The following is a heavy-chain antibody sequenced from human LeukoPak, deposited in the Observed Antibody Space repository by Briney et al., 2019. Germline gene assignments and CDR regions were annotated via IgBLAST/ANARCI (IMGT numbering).Heavy chain of an antibody. Sequence: SETLSLTCTVSGGSISSYYWSWIRQPAGKGLEWIGRIYTSGSTYYNPSLKSRVTMSVDASKNQFSLKLSFVTAADTAVYYCARAQGRYCSSTSCYTAPWDYYGMDVWGQGTTVTVSS. J-gene: IGHJ6*02. D-gene: IGHD2-2*02. CDR3: ARAQGRYCSSTSCYTAPWDYYGMDV. V-gene: IGHV4-4*07. CDR1: GGSISSYY. CDR2: IYTSGST.